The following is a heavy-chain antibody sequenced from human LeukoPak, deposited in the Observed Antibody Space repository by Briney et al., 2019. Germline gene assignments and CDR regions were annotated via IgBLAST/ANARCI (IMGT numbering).Heavy chain of an antibody. CDR3: ARERRPLGHYYMDV. CDR2: MNPNSGNT. V-gene: IGHV1-8*01. D-gene: IGHD6-13*01. CDR1: GYTFTSYD. J-gene: IGHJ6*03. Sequence: ASVKVSCKASGYTFTSYDINWVRQATGQGLEWMGWMNPNSGNTGYAQKFQGRVTMTRDTSISTAYTELSRLRSDDTAVYYCARERRPLGHYYMDVWGKGTTVTISS.